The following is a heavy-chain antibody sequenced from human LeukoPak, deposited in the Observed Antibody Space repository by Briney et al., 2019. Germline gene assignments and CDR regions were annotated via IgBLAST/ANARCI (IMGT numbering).Heavy chain of an antibody. V-gene: IGHV3-15*01. Sequence: PGGSLRLSCAASGFTFSNAWMSWVRQVPGKGLEWVGRIKSKTDGGTTDYAAPVKGRFTISRDDSKNTLYLQMNSLKTEDTAVYYCTTRPPTVTTPQDYWGQGTLVTVSS. CDR1: GFTFSNAW. D-gene: IGHD4-17*01. J-gene: IGHJ4*02. CDR2: IKSKTDGGTT. CDR3: TTRPPTVTTPQDY.